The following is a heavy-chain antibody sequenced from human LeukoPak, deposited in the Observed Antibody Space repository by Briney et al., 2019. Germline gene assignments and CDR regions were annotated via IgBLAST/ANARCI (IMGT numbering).Heavy chain of an antibody. D-gene: IGHD3-10*01. Sequence: PGGSLRLSCAASGFTFDDYAMHWVRQAPGKGLEWVSLISWDGGSTYYADSVKGRFTISRDNSKNSLYLQMNSLRAEDTALYYCAKDVGGEIMVPDYWGQGTLVTVSS. CDR2: ISWDGGST. J-gene: IGHJ4*02. CDR1: GFTFDDYA. CDR3: AKDVGGEIMVPDY. V-gene: IGHV3-43D*03.